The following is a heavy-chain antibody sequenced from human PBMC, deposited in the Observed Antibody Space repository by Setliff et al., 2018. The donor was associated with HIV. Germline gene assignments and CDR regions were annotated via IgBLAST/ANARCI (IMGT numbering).Heavy chain of an antibody. J-gene: IGHJ6*02. Sequence: GASVKVSCKASGGTFSSYAISWVRQAPGQGLEWMGGIIPILCMTNYAQKFQGRFTMSRDNAKNSMDLQMNSLRAENTAIYYCARKLRAGHGLDVWGQGTTVTVSS. V-gene: IGHV1-69*10. D-gene: IGHD6-19*01. CDR1: GGTFSSYA. CDR2: IIPILCMT. CDR3: ARKLRAGHGLDV.